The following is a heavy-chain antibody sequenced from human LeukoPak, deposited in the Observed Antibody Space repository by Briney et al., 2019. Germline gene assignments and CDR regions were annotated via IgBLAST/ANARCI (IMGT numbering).Heavy chain of an antibody. CDR1: GFTFSSYG. J-gene: IGHJ4*02. CDR3: ARDAGRKDDY. CDR2: IKHDRSEK. Sequence: PGGSLRLSCAASGFTFSSYGMHWVRQAPGKGLEWVANIKHDRSEKYYVDSVKGRFTISRDNAKNSLYLQMNSLRAEDTAVYYCARDAGRKDDYWGQGTLVTVSS. V-gene: IGHV3-7*01.